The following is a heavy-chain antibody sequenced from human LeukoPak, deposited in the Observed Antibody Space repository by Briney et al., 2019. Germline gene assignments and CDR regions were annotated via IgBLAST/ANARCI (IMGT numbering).Heavy chain of an antibody. D-gene: IGHD5-18*01. J-gene: IGHJ4*02. CDR2: FYPEDGET. V-gene: IGHV1-24*01. CDR1: GYTLTELS. Sequence: ASVKVSCKVSGYTLTELSMHWVRQAPGKGLEWMGGFYPEDGETIYAQKFQGRVTMTEDTSTDTAYMELSSLRSEDTAVYYCATALSVYSYGSFFDYWGQGTLVTVSS. CDR3: ATALSVYSYGSFFDY.